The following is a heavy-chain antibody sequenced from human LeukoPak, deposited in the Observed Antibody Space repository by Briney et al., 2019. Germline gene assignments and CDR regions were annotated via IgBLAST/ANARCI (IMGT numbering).Heavy chain of an antibody. V-gene: IGHV4-30-2*01. Sequence: SQTLSLTCAVSGGSISSGGYCWGWDRQPPGRGVEWIGYIYDSGRTYYNPSLKSRLTISVGSSKNQFSLKLTSVTAADPAVYYCSRGGYSGYDYPHDYYYGMDVWGKGTTVTVSS. J-gene: IGHJ6*04. D-gene: IGHD5-12*01. CDR2: IYDSGRT. CDR3: SRGGYSGYDYPHDYYYGMDV. CDR1: GGSISSGGYC.